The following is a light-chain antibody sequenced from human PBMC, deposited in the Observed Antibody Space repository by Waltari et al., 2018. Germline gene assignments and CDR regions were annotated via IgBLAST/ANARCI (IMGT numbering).Light chain of an antibody. Sequence: QSALTQPASVSGSPGQSITISCTGTNSDVGFYNYVSWYQQHPGKAPTLLIYDVSVRPSGVSNRFSGSKSGNTASLTISGLQAEDEADYYCNSYTGSSSWVFGGGTSLTVL. J-gene: IGLJ3*02. V-gene: IGLV2-14*03. CDR2: DVS. CDR1: NSDVGFYNY. CDR3: NSYTGSSSWV.